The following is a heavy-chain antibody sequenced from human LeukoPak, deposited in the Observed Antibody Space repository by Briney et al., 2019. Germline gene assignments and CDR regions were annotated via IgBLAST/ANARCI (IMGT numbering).Heavy chain of an antibody. Sequence: SVKVSCKXSGGTFSSYAISWVRQAPGQGLERMGGIIPIFGTANYAQKFQGRVAITTDESTSTAYMELSSLRSEDTAVYYCARGPRNVDYYDSSGLWDWGQGTLVTVSS. D-gene: IGHD3-22*01. V-gene: IGHV1-69*05. CDR2: IIPIFGTA. J-gene: IGHJ4*02. CDR1: GGTFSSYA. CDR3: ARGPRNVDYYDSSGLWD.